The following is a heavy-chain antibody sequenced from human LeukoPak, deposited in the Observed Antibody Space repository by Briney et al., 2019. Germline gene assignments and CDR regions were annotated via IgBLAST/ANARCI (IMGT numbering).Heavy chain of an antibody. CDR3: ASDYYDSSGYYSAFDI. D-gene: IGHD3-22*01. CDR1: GFTFSSYN. J-gene: IGHJ3*02. Sequence: GGSLRLSCAASGFTFSSYNMNWVRQAPGKGLEWVSSISSSSSYIYYADSVKGRFTISRDNAKNSLYLQMNSLRAEDTAVYYCASDYYDSSGYYSAFDIWGQGTMVTVSS. CDR2: ISSSSSYI. V-gene: IGHV3-21*01.